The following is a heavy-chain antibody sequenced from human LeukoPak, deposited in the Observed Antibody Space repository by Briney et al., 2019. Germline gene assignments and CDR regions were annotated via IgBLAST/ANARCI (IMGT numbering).Heavy chain of an antibody. V-gene: IGHV3-23*01. CDR1: GFTFSSYA. CDR3: AKAPGYSYGSTYFDY. J-gene: IGHJ4*02. D-gene: IGHD5-18*01. CDR2: GSGSGGST. Sequence: PGGSLRLSCAPSGFTFSSYALSWVRLPPGQGLEWVSAGSGSGGSTYYAASVKGRFTISRDNSKNTLYLQMNSLRAEDTAVYYCAKAPGYSYGSTYFDYWGQGTLVTVSS.